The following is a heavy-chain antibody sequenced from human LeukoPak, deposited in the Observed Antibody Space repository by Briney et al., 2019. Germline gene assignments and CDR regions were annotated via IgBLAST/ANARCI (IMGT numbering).Heavy chain of an antibody. J-gene: IGHJ4*02. CDR3: ATKGPSTSGWSY. V-gene: IGHV3-7*01. Sequence: GGSLRLSCAASGFTFNRDWTAWVRQAPGKGLEWVANIQEDGSEKNYVDSVKGRFTISRDNAVNSVYLQMNDLRAEDTGVYYCATKGPSTSGWSYWGQGTLVTVSS. CDR2: IQEDGSEK. D-gene: IGHD6-19*01. CDR1: GFTFNRDW.